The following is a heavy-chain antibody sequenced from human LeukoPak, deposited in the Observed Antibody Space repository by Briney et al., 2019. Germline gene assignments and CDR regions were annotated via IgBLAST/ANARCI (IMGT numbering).Heavy chain of an antibody. Sequence: GSSVKVSCKASGGTFSSYTISWVRQAPGQGLEWMGGIIPILGIANYAQKFQGRVTITADKSTSTAYMELSSLRSEDTAVYYCATTFRSESAFDIWGQGTMVTVSS. J-gene: IGHJ3*02. D-gene: IGHD2/OR15-2a*01. CDR3: ATTFRSESAFDI. CDR1: GGTFSSYT. V-gene: IGHV1-69*02. CDR2: IIPILGIA.